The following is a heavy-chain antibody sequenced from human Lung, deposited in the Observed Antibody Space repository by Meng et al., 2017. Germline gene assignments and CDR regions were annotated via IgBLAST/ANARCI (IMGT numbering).Heavy chain of an antibody. CDR2: INHSGST. CDR1: GGSFSDYY. J-gene: IGHJ4*02. CDR3: ARGPTTMAHDFDY. D-gene: IGHD4-11*01. V-gene: IGHV4-34*01. Sequence: VQLEQWGAGLLKPSETLSLTCVVSGGSFSDYYWRWIRQPPGKGLEWIGEINHSGSTNYNPSLESRATISVDTSQNNLSLKLSSVTAADSAVYYCARGPTTMAHDFDYWGQGTLVTVSS.